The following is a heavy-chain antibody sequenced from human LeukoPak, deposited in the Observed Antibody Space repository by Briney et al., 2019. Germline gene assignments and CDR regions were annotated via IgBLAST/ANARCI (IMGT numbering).Heavy chain of an antibody. CDR1: VGSFSGYY. Sequence: KPSETLSLTCAVYVGSFSGYYWSWIRQPPGKGLEWIGEINHSGSTNYNPSLKSRVTISVDTSKNQFSLKLSSVTAADTAVYYCARGEPLLSWFDPWGQGTLVTVSS. CDR3: ARGEPLLSWFDP. CDR2: INHSGST. D-gene: IGHD3-10*01. J-gene: IGHJ5*02. V-gene: IGHV4-34*01.